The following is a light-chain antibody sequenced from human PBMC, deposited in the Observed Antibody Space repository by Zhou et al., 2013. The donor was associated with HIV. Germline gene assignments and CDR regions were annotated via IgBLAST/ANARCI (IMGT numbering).Light chain of an antibody. CDR1: QTISNR. Sequence: IQMTQSPSTLSASVGDRVTITCRASQTISNRLAWYQQKPGKAPKLLIYMASSVESGVPSRFSGSGSGTEFTLTISSLQPDDFATYYCQQYNSYSWTFGQGTKVEIK. J-gene: IGKJ1*01. CDR3: QQYNSYSWT. CDR2: MAS. V-gene: IGKV1-5*03.